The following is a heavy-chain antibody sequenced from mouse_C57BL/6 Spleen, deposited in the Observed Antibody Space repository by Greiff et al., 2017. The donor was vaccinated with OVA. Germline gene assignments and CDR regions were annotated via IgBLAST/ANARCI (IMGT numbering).Heavy chain of an antibody. D-gene: IGHD2-1*01. Sequence: ESGPGLVKPSQSLSLTCSVTGYSITSGYYWNWIRQFPGNKLEWMGYISYDGSNNYNPSLKNRISITRDTSKNQFFLKLNSVTTEDTATYYCARGVYYGNYVEAMDYWGQGTSVTVSS. CDR2: ISYDGSN. V-gene: IGHV3-6*01. CDR3: ARGVYYGNYVEAMDY. CDR1: GYSITSGYY. J-gene: IGHJ4*01.